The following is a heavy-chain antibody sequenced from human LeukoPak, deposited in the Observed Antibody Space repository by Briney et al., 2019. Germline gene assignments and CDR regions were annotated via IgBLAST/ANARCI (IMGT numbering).Heavy chain of an antibody. CDR3: ASVYDSSGPLIDY. CDR1: GGSISSGGYS. D-gene: IGHD3-22*01. Sequence: PSETLSLTCAVSGGSISSGGYSWSWIRQPPGKGLEWIGYIYHSGSTYYNPSLKSRVTISVDRPKNQFSLKLSSVTAADTAVYYCASVYDSSGPLIDYWGQGTLVTVSS. V-gene: IGHV4-30-2*01. CDR2: IYHSGST. J-gene: IGHJ4*02.